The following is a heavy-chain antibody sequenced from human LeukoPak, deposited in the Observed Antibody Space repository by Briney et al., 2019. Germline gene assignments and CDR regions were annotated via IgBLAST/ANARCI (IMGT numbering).Heavy chain of an antibody. CDR1: GGTFSSYA. CDR2: IIPILGIA. D-gene: IGHD1-20*01. CDR3: AILTGTTSGYYYYGMDV. Sequence: SVKVSCKASGGTFSSYAISWVRQAPGQGLEWMGRIIPILGIANYAQKFQGRVTITADKSTSTAYMELSSLRSEDTAVYYCAILTGTTSGYYYYGMDVWGQGTTVTVSS. J-gene: IGHJ6*02. V-gene: IGHV1-69*04.